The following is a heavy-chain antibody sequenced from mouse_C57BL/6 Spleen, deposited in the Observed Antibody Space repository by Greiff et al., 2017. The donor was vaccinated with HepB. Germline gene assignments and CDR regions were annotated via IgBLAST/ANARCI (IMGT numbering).Heavy chain of an antibody. V-gene: IGHV5-17*01. Sequence: EVNLVESGGGLVKPGGSLKLSCAASGFTFSDYGMHWVRQAPEKGLEWVAYISSGSSTIYYADTVKGRFTISRDNAKNTLFLQMTSLRSEDTAMYYCARISNSAWFAYWGQGTLVTVSA. CDR1: GFTFSDYG. D-gene: IGHD2-5*01. CDR2: ISSGSSTI. CDR3: ARISNSAWFAY. J-gene: IGHJ3*01.